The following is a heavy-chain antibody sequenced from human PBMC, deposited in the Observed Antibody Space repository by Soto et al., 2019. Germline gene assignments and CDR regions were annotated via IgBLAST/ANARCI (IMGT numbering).Heavy chain of an antibody. CDR3: ARAAYSSGWDAPGFDY. Sequence: QVQLQQWGAGLLKPSETLSLTCGVSGGSFSGYYWNWIRQPPGKGLEWIGEINHSGRTHYSPSLESRVTISLDTSRNQFSLRLNSVTAADTAVYYGARAAYSSGWDAPGFDYWGQGTLVTVSS. V-gene: IGHV4-34*01. J-gene: IGHJ4*02. CDR1: GGSFSGYY. CDR2: INHSGRT. D-gene: IGHD6-19*01.